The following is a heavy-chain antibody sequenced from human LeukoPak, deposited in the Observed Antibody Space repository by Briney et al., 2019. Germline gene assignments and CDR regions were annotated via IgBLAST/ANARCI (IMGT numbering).Heavy chain of an antibody. CDR2: ISYDGTNK. J-gene: IGHJ4*02. Sequence: GRSLRLSCAASGFPFSSYGMHWVRQAPGKGLEGVAAISYDGTNKYYADSVKGRSTISRDNSKNTLYLQMNGLRAEDTAVFYCAKDLHGVADTSYYFDYWGRGTLVTVSS. V-gene: IGHV3-30*18. CDR3: AKDLHGVADTSYYFDY. CDR1: GFPFSSYG. D-gene: IGHD6-19*01.